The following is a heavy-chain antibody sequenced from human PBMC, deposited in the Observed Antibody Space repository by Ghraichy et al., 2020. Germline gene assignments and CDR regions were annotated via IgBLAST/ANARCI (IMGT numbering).Heavy chain of an antibody. D-gene: IGHD6-6*01. CDR3: ARLSRGGIAARHFDY. CDR2: IYPGDSDT. CDR1: GYSFTSYW. V-gene: IGHV5-51*01. Sequence: GEALNISCKGSGYSFTSYWIGWVRQMPGKDLEWMGIIYPGDSDTRYSPSFQGQVTISADKSISTAYLQWSSLKASDTAMYYCARLSRGGIAARHFDYWGQGTLVTVSS. J-gene: IGHJ4*02.